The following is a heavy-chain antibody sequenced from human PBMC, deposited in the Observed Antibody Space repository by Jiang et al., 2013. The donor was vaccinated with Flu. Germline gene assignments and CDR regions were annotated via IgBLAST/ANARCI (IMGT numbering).Heavy chain of an antibody. D-gene: IGHD3-9*01. CDR3: ARGGDKVLRYFDI. CDR2: INPNSGGT. J-gene: IGHJ3*02. Sequence: MGWINPNSGGTNYAQKFQGWVTMTRDTSISTAYMELSRLRSDDTAVYYCARGGDKVLRYFDIWGQGTMVTVSS. V-gene: IGHV1-2*04.